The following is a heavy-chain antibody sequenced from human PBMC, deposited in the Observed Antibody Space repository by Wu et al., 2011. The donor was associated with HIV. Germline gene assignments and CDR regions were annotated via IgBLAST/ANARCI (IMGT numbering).Heavy chain of an antibody. CDR2: MNPNSGNT. CDR1: GGTFNSYG. Sequence: QVQLVQSGAAVKKPGSSVKVSCKASGGTFNSYGITWVRQATGQGLEWMGWMNPNSGNTGYAQKFQGRVTMTRNTSISTAYMELSSLRSEDTAVYYCARGFRSSGSKRSYYGDGYWGQGTLGHRLL. V-gene: IGHV1-8*02. D-gene: IGHD3-3*01. CDR3: ARGFRSSGSKRSYYGDGY. J-gene: IGHJ4*02.